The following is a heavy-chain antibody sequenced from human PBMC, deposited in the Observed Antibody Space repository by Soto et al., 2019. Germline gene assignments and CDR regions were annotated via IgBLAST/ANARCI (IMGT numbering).Heavy chain of an antibody. CDR2: IYYSGST. V-gene: IGHV4-59*01. CDR1: GGSISSYY. CDR3: ARTKWGPGPGIAVARGGNWFDP. D-gene: IGHD6-19*01. Sequence: SETLSLTCTVSGGSISSYYWSWIRQPPGKGLEWIGYIYYSGSTNYNPSLKSRVTISVDTSKNQFSLKLSSVTAADTAVYYCARTKWGPGPGIAVARGGNWFDPWGQGTLVTVSS. J-gene: IGHJ5*02.